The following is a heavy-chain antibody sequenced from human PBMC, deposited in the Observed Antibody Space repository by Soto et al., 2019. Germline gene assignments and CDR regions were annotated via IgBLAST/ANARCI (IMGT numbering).Heavy chain of an antibody. CDR3: APGVGATHYYYGMDV. J-gene: IGHJ6*02. CDR2: IYYSGST. Sequence: SETLSLTCTVSGGSISSSSYYWGWIRQPPGKGLEWIGSIYYSGSTYYNPSLKSRVTISVDTSKNQFSLKLSSVTAADTAVYDCAPGVGATHYYYGMDVWGQGTTVTVSS. V-gene: IGHV4-39*01. D-gene: IGHD1-26*01. CDR1: GGSISSSSYY.